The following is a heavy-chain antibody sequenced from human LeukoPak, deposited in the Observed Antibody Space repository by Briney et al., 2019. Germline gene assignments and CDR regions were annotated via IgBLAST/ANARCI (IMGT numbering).Heavy chain of an antibody. D-gene: IGHD2-15*01. Sequence: SETLSLTCTVSGGSISSYYWSWIRQPAGKGLEWIGRIYTSGSTNYIPSLKSRVTMSVDTSKNQFSLKLSSVTAADTAVYYCARDELLLTDFGFNAFDIWGQGTMVTVSS. CDR3: ARDELLLTDFGFNAFDI. V-gene: IGHV4-4*07. CDR1: GGSISSYY. CDR2: IYTSGST. J-gene: IGHJ3*02.